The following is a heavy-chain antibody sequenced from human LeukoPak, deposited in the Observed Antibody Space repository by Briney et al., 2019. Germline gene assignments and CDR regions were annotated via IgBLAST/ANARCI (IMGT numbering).Heavy chain of an antibody. CDR2: IYTSGCT. J-gene: IGHJ6*03. D-gene: IGHD3-10*01. V-gene: IGHV4-61*02. CDR3: ARTGGYYGTGSSAPSRFYYYLDV. Sequence: SETLSLTCSVSGGSISSGSYYWSWIRQPAGKGLEWFGRIYTSGCTNYSPSLKSRVTISVGTSKNQFSLKLSSVTAADTAVYYCARTGGYYGTGSSAPSRFYYYLDVWGKGTTVTVSS. CDR1: GGSISSGSYY.